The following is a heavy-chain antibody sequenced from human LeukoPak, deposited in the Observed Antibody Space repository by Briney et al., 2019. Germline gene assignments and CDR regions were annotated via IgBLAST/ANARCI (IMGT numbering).Heavy chain of an antibody. Sequence: SETLSVTCTVPGGSISSYYWSWIRQPRGKGLEWIGYIYYSGSTNYNPSLKSRVTISVDTSKNQFSLKLSSVTAADTAVYYCARAMGIAVALGAFDIWGQGTMVTVSS. CDR3: ARAMGIAVALGAFDI. D-gene: IGHD6-19*01. J-gene: IGHJ3*02. CDR2: IYYSGST. V-gene: IGHV4-59*01. CDR1: GGSISSYY.